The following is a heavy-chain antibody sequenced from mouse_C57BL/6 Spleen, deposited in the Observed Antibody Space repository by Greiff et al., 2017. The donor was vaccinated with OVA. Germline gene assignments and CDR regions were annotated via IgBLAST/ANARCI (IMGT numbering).Heavy chain of an antibody. CDR3: AREGTAQAPYAMDY. CDR1: GYTFTSYW. Sequence: QVQLKQPGAELVKPGASVKMSCKASGYTFTSYWITWVKQRPGQGLEWIGDIYPGSGSTNYNEKFKSKATLTVDTSSSTAYMQLSSLTSEDSAVYYCAREGTAQAPYAMDYWGQGTSVTVSS. CDR2: IYPGSGST. J-gene: IGHJ4*01. D-gene: IGHD3-2*02. V-gene: IGHV1-55*01.